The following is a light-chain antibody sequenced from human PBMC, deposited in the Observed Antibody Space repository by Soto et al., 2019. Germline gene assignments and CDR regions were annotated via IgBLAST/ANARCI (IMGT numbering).Light chain of an antibody. J-gene: IGLJ1*01. CDR3: SSYTSSSIPYV. CDR1: SSDVGGYNY. V-gene: IGLV2-14*01. CDR2: DVS. Sequence: QSVLTQPASVSGSPGQSITISCTGTSSDVGGYNYVSWYQQHPGKAPKLMIYDVSNRPSGVSNRFSGSKSGNTASLTISGLKAEDEADYYCSSYTSSSIPYVFGTGTKLTVL.